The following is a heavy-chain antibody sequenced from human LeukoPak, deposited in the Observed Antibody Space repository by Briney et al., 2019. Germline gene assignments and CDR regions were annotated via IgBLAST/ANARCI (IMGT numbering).Heavy chain of an antibody. D-gene: IGHD1-14*01. J-gene: IGHJ5*02. CDR3: ARDRTSYNWFDP. V-gene: IGHV1-69*06. CDR2: IIPIFGTA. CDR1: GGTFSSYS. Sequence: GSSLKLSCKASGGTFSSYSISWVRQAPGQGLEWMGGIIPIFGTANYAQKFQGRVTITADKSTSTAYMELSSLRSEDTAVYYCARDRTSYNWFDPWGQGTLVTVSS.